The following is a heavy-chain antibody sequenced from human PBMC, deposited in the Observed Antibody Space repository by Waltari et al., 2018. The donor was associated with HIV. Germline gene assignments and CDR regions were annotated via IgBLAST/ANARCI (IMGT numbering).Heavy chain of an antibody. CDR3: ARDGAWDTDGVIEYHVLDV. Sequence: VQLVASGGGVVQPGKSLSLSCVASGFTFSNYVLYLVRQAPGKGPEWVAVLSHDGKNHFHADSVKGRFTISRDNSKNTVYLQMDSLRFEDTGVYYCARDGAWDTDGVIEYHVLDVWGQGITVTVSS. CDR2: LSHDGKNH. D-gene: IGHD6-6*01. J-gene: IGHJ6*02. CDR1: GFTFSNYV. V-gene: IGHV3-30*06.